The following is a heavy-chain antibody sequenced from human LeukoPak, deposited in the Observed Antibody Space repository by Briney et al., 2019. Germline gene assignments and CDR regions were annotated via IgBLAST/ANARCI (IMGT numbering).Heavy chain of an antibody. Sequence: SETLSLTCAVYGGSSSGYYWSWIRQPPGKGLEWIGEINHSGSTNYNPSLKSRVTISVDTSKNQFSLKLSSVTAADTAVYYCARLRGIAARQSFGYWGQGTLVTVSS. J-gene: IGHJ4*02. D-gene: IGHD6-6*01. CDR1: GGSSSGYY. CDR3: ARLRGIAARQSFGY. V-gene: IGHV4-34*01. CDR2: INHSGST.